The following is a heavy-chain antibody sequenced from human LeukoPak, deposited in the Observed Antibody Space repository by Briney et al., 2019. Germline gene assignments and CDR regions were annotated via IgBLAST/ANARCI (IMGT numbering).Heavy chain of an antibody. V-gene: IGHV5-51*01. CDR1: GYTFISYW. CDR2: IYPGDSDT. CDR3: ARPRTGVSPYYYSGMDV. J-gene: IGHJ6*02. Sequence: GEPLKISCKGSGYTFISYWIGWVRQMPGKGLEWMGIIYPGDSDTRYSPSFQGQVTISADRSISTAYLQWSSLKASDTAMYYCARPRTGVSPYYYSGMDVWGQGTTVTVSS. D-gene: IGHD7-27*01.